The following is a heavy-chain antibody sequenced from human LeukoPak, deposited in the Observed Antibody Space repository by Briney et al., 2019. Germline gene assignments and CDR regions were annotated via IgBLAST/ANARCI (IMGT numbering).Heavy chain of an antibody. CDR3: ARDLGDGTPFDY. J-gene: IGHJ4*02. CDR1: GFTFSSFW. V-gene: IGHV3-74*01. D-gene: IGHD1-7*01. Sequence: GGSLTLSCAASGFTFSSFWMHWVGQPPGKGLVWVSRITRDGGRTRSADSVKGRFTTSRDNAKNPLYLQLNSLRVEDTATYFCARDLGDGTPFDYWGQGTLVTVSS. CDR2: ITRDGGRT.